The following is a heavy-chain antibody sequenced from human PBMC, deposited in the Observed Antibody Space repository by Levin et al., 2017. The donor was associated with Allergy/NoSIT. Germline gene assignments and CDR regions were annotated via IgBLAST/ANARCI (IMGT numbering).Heavy chain of an antibody. V-gene: IGHV1-18*01. J-gene: IGHJ5*02. D-gene: IGHD3-16*02. CDR2: ISAYNGNT. Sequence: ASVKVSCKASGYTFTSYGISWVLQAPGQGLEWMGWISAYNGNTNYAQKLQGRVTMTTDTSTSTAYMELRSLRSDDTAVYYCARARRNYDYVWGSYRLSSWFDPWGQGTLVTVSS. CDR3: ARARRNYDYVWGSYRLSSWFDP. CDR1: GYTFTSYG.